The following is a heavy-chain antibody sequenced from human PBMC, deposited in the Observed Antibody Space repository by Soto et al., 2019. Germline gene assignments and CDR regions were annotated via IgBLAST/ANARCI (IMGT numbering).Heavy chain of an antibody. J-gene: IGHJ6*02. CDR2: INHSGST. D-gene: IGHD2-2*01. CDR1: GGSFSGYY. Sequence: PSETLSLTCAVYGGSFSGYYWSWIRQPPGKGLEWIGEINHSGSTNYNPSLKSRVTISVDTSKNQFSLKLSSVTAADTAVYYCARGLIVVVPAAMYGVYYYYGMDVWGQGTTVTVSS. V-gene: IGHV4-34*01. CDR3: ARGLIVVVPAAMYGVYYYYGMDV.